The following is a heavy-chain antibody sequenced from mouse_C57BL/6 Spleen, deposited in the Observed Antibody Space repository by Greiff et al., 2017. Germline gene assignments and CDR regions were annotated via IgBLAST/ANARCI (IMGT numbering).Heavy chain of an antibody. Sequence: VQLQQSGPELVKPGASVKISCKASGYSFTDYNMNWVKQSNGKSLEWIGVINPNYGTTSYNEKFKGKATLTVDQSSSPAYMQLHSLTSEDSSVYYCAIAYYSNPFDYWGQGTTLTVSS. V-gene: IGHV1-39*01. CDR3: AIAYYSNPFDY. CDR2: INPNYGTT. CDR1: GYSFTDYN. D-gene: IGHD2-5*01. J-gene: IGHJ2*01.